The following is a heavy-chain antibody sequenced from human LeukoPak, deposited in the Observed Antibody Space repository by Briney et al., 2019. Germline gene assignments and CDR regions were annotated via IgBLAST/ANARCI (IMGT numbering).Heavy chain of an antibody. V-gene: IGHV3-48*03. CDR1: GFTFSSYE. CDR3: ASTSGPKGY. CDR2: ISSSGSTI. J-gene: IGHJ4*02. Sequence: GGSLRLSCAASGFTFSSYEMNWVRQAPGKGLEWVSYISSSGSTIYYADSVKGRFTITRDNAKNSLYLQMNSLRAEDTAVYYCASTSGPKGYWGQGTLVTVSS. D-gene: IGHD1-1*01.